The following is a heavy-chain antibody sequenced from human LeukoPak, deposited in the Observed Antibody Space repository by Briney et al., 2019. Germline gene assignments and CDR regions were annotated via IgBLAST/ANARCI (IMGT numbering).Heavy chain of an antibody. Sequence: GGPLRLSCGASGFTFDDYRMLWVRQAPEEGLEWVSGINWNGGSTGYADSVKGRFTISRDNAKNSLYLKMNSMRAEDTALYYCARDSNYDGQFDYWGQGTLVTVSS. V-gene: IGHV3-20*04. CDR3: ARDSNYDGQFDY. CDR2: INWNGGST. CDR1: GFTFDDYR. D-gene: IGHD4-11*01. J-gene: IGHJ4*02.